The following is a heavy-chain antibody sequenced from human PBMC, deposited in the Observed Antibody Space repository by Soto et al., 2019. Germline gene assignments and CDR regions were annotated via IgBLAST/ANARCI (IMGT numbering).Heavy chain of an antibody. CDR3: AREGVVVVAATTYNWFDP. J-gene: IGHJ5*02. V-gene: IGHV3-48*01. CDR2: IRSSSTTI. CDR1: GFTFSSYG. Sequence: PGGSLRLSCAASGFTFSSYGMNWVRQAPGKGLEWISYIRSSSTTIYYADSVKGRFTISRDNAKNSLYLQMNSLRAEDTAMYYCAREGVVVVAATTYNWFDPWGQGTLVTVSS. D-gene: IGHD2-15*01.